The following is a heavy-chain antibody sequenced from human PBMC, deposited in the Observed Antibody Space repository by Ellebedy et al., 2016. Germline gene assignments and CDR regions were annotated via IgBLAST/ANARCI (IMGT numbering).Heavy chain of an antibody. D-gene: IGHD3-10*01. J-gene: IGHJ3*02. CDR1: GGTFSSYA. CDR2: IIPIFGTA. CDR3: ARLTYYYGSGSYYTDAFDI. V-gene: IGHV1-69*13. Sequence: SVKVSXKASGGTFSSYAISWVRQAPGQGLEWMGGIIPIFGTANYAQKFQGRVTITADESTSTAYMELSSLRSEDTAVYYCARLTYYYGSGSYYTDAFDIWGQGTMVTVSS.